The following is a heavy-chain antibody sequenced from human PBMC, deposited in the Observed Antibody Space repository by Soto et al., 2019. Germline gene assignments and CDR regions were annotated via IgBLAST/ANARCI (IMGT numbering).Heavy chain of an antibody. D-gene: IGHD1-1*01. CDR3: ASQRVSYAMDV. CDR1: GFTFGDYW. V-gene: IGHV3-7*05. J-gene: IGHJ6*02. CDR2: MNQDGSEK. Sequence: EVQLVESGGGLVQPGGSLRLSCTVSGFTFGDYWMTWVRQAPGKGLEWVANMNQDGSEKYYVDSVQGRFAISRDNAKNSLYRQMHSLSAEDTAVYYCASQRVSYAMDVWGQGTTVTVSS.